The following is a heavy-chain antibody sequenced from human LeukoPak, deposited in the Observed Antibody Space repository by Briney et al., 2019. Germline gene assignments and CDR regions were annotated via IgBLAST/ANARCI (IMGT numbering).Heavy chain of an antibody. D-gene: IGHD5-12*01. Sequence: GGSLRLSCAASGFTFSKYWMHWGRQAPGKGLMWISRIDSDGGSTSHADSVKGRFTISRDNAKGTLYLQMNSLSAEDTAVCYCARAGGYASLWAYWGQGTLVTVSS. CDR1: GFTFSKYW. CDR2: IDSDGGST. V-gene: IGHV3-74*01. CDR3: ARAGGYASLWAY. J-gene: IGHJ4*02.